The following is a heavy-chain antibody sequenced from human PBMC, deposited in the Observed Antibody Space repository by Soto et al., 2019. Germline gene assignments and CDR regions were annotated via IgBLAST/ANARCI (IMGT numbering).Heavy chain of an antibody. V-gene: IGHV1-2*02. CDR2: INTNSGGT. CDR1: GYTFTGYY. Sequence: QVQLVQSGAEVKKPGASVKVSCKASGYTFTGYYIHWVRQAPGQGLEWMGWINTNSGGTKYPQKFQGRVTMTRDTFIRTVYMSMTGLKSDDTVVYFCARDLAKGGGSACLDYWGQGTLVAVSS. CDR3: ARDLAKGGGSACLDY. J-gene: IGHJ4*02. D-gene: IGHD2-15*01.